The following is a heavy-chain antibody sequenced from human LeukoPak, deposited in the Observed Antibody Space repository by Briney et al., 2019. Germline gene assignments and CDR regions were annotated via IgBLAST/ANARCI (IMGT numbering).Heavy chain of an antibody. D-gene: IGHD3-3*01. Sequence: PSETLSLTCTVSGGSISSSSYYWGWIRQPPGKGLEWIGNIYYSGSTFYNPSLKSRVTISVDKSKNQFSLKLSSVTAADTAVYYCARVVPLRFSGGYMDVWGKGTTVTVSS. J-gene: IGHJ6*03. V-gene: IGHV4-39*07. CDR3: ARVVPLRFSGGYMDV. CDR1: GGSISSSSYY. CDR2: IYYSGST.